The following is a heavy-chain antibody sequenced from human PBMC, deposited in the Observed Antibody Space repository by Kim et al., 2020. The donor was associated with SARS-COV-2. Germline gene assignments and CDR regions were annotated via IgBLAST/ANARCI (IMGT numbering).Heavy chain of an antibody. CDR2: IKSKTDGGTT. CDR3: TTDWISRAFFDY. D-gene: IGHD2-2*03. CDR1: GFTFSNAW. J-gene: IGHJ4*02. V-gene: IGHV3-15*01. Sequence: GGSLRLSCAASGFTFSNAWMSWVRQAPGKGLEWVGRIKSKTDGGTTDYAAPVKGRFTISRDDSKNTLYLQMNSLKTEDTAVYYCTTDWISRAFFDYWGQGTLVTVSS.